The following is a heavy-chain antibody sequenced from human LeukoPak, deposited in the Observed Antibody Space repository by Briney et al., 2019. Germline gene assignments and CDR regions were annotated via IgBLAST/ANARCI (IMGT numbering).Heavy chain of an antibody. CDR1: GGVFSDYP. V-gene: IGHV1-69*05. CDR3: AGDFYGSGSYRPAFDY. CDR2: IIPVFGTT. J-gene: IGHJ4*02. D-gene: IGHD3-10*01. Sequence: SVKVSCKTSGGVFSDYPVSWVRLAPGQGLEWMGGIIPVFGTTTYAPKFQGRVSLSIHESAGTAYMELSDLTFEDTAIYYCAGDFYGSGSYRPAFDYWGQGTLVTVSS.